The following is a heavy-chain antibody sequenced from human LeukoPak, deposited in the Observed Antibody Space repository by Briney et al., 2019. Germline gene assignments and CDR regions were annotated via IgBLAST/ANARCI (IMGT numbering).Heavy chain of an antibody. D-gene: IGHD3-10*02. CDR3: AELGITMIGGV. CDR2: IKQGGSEK. CDR1: GITFSNYW. V-gene: IGHV3-7*01. J-gene: IGHJ6*04. Sequence: GGSLTLSCAASGITFSNYWMSWVRQAPGKGLEWVANIKQGGSEKYYMDSVKGRFTISRDNAKNSLYLQMNCLRVEDTAVYYCAELGITMIGGVWGKGTTVTISS.